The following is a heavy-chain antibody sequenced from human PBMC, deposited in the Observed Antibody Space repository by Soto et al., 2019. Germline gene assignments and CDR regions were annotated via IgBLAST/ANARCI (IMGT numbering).Heavy chain of an antibody. CDR1: GYTFTSYD. V-gene: IGHV1-8*01. Sequence: SVKVSCKASGYTFTSYDINWVRQATGQGLEWMGWMNPNSGNTGYAQKFQGRVTMTRNTSISTAYMELSSLRSEDTAVYYCARARRYSSGSDGVFDIWGQGTMVTVSS. CDR3: ARARRYSSGSDGVFDI. CDR2: MNPNSGNT. D-gene: IGHD6-19*01. J-gene: IGHJ3*02.